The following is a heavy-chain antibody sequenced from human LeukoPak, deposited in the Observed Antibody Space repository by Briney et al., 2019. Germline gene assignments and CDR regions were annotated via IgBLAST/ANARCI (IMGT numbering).Heavy chain of an antibody. V-gene: IGHV4-61*02. CDR3: ATGELTANDY. J-gene: IGHJ4*02. Sequence: SETLSLTCTVSGGSISSGSYYWSWIRQPAGKGLEWIGRIYTSGSTNYNPSLKSRVTISVDTSKNQFSLKLSSVTAADTAVYYCATGELTANDYWGQGTLVTVSS. D-gene: IGHD3-10*01. CDR1: GGSISSGSYY. CDR2: IYTSGST.